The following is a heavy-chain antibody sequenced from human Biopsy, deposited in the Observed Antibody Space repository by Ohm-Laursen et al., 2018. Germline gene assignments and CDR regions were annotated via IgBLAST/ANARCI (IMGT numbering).Heavy chain of an antibody. CDR1: GYSVSSYD. CDR3: ARDSSRRAREGGMDV. CDR2: ISETSSHI. D-gene: IGHD6-6*01. V-gene: IGHV3-21*01. J-gene: IGHJ6*02. Sequence: GTLSLTCAASGYSVSSYDMNWVRQAPKKGLEWISYISETSSHIYDADSVRGRFTVARDIAKNSLYLQLNSLRVEDTAVYYCARDSSRRAREGGMDVWGQGTTVTVSS.